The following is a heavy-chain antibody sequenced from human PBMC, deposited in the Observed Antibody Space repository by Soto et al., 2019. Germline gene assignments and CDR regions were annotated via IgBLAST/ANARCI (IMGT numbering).Heavy chain of an antibody. V-gene: IGHV3-30-3*01. CDR1: GFTFSSYA. J-gene: IGHJ4*02. CDR3: AIYYKPTTVPAGLGY. CDR2: ISYDGSNK. D-gene: IGHD4-17*01. Sequence: VGSLRLSCAASGFTFSSYAMHWVRQAPGKGLEWVAVISYDGSNKYYADSVKGRFTISRDNSKNTLYLQMNSLRAEDTAVYYCAIYYKPTTVPAGLGYCGQGSLVTVSS.